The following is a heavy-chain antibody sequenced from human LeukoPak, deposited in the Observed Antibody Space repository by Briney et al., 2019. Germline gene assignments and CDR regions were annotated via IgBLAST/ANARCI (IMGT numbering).Heavy chain of an antibody. Sequence: ASVKVSCKASGYTFTSYGISWVRQAPGQGLEWMGWISAYNGNTKCAQKFQGRVTMTTDTSTSTAYMELRSLRSDDTAVYYCARSLMITFGGIIVEENWFDPWGQGTLVTVSS. D-gene: IGHD3-16*02. CDR3: ARSLMITFGGIIVEENWFDP. J-gene: IGHJ5*02. CDR1: GYTFTSYG. V-gene: IGHV1-18*01. CDR2: ISAYNGNT.